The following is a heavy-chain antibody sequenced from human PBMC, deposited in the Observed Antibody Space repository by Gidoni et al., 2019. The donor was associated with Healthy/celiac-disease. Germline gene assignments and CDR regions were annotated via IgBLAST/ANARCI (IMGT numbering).Heavy chain of an antibody. CDR3: GRGGRDSSGSYYFDY. Sequence: QLVQSAAEVKKPGASVKCSCKASDYAFTRDCICWVRQAPGQGLEWMGWISAYNGNTNYAHQLQGRATMTTDTSTSTAYMVLRSLRSDDTAVYYCGRGGRDSSGSYYFDYWGQGTLVTVSS. V-gene: IGHV1-18*01. CDR2: ISAYNGNT. CDR1: DYAFTRDC. D-gene: IGHD3-22*01. J-gene: IGHJ4*02.